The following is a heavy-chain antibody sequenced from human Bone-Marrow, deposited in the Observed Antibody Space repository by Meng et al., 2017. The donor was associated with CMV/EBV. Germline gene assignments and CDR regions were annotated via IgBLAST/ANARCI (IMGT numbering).Heavy chain of an antibody. V-gene: IGHV3-48*04. D-gene: IGHD2/OR15-2a*01. J-gene: IGHJ4*02. Sequence: LSCTASGFSFSSYTMKRLPQPPRKGLEWVSYISSSGRAVHYADSLRGRFTVSRDNAKTSLYLQMNSLRADDTAVYYCARALCYSNDPFDYWGQGSVVTVSS. CDR2: ISSSGRAV. CDR3: ARALCYSNDPFDY. CDR1: GFSFSSYT.